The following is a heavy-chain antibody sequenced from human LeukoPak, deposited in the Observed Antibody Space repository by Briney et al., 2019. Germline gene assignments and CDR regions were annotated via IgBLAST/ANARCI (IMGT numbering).Heavy chain of an antibody. D-gene: IGHD6-19*01. CDR3: AKERGGQWLVRVVDY. Sequence: PGGSLRLSCAASGFTFSSYAMSWVRQAPGKRLEWVSAISGSGGSTYYADSVKGRFTISRDNSKNTLYLQMNSLRAEDTAVYYCAKERGGQWLVRVVDYWGQGTLVTVSS. CDR2: ISGSGGST. V-gene: IGHV3-23*01. J-gene: IGHJ4*02. CDR1: GFTFSSYA.